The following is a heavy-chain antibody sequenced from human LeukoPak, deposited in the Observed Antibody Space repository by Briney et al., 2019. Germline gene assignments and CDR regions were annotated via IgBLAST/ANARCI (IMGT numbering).Heavy chain of an antibody. J-gene: IGHJ4*02. CDR2: IYPGDSDT. Sequence: GESLKISCKGSGYSFTSYWIGWVRQMPGKGLEWMGIIYPGDSDTRYSPSFQGQVTISADKSISTAYLQWSSLKASDTAMYYCARLPPHGLAAAGYFDYWGQGTLVTVSS. CDR3: ARLPPHGLAAAGYFDY. CDR1: GYSFTSYW. D-gene: IGHD6-25*01. V-gene: IGHV5-51*01.